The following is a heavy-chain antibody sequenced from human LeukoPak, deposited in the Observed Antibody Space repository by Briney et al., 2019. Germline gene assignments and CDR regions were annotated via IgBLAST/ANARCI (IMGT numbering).Heavy chain of an antibody. CDR3: AKGISPSSSWTFDY. J-gene: IGHJ4*02. CDR2: ISGSGGST. CDR1: GFTFSGYA. Sequence: GGSLRLSCAASGFTFSGYAMSWVRQAPGKGLEWVSAISGSGGSTYYADSVKGRFTISRDNSKNTLYLQMNRLRAEDTAIYYCAKGISPSSSWTFDYWGQGTLVTVSS. D-gene: IGHD6-13*01. V-gene: IGHV3-23*01.